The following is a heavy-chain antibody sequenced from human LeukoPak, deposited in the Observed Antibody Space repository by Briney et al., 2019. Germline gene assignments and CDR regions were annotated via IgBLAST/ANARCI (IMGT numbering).Heavy chain of an antibody. V-gene: IGHV5-51*01. J-gene: IGHJ4*02. CDR1: GYSFTSYW. D-gene: IGHD6-13*01. Sequence: GESLKISCKGSGYSFTSYWIGWVRQMPGKGLEWMGIIYPGDSDTRYRPSFQGQVSISADKSISTAYLQWSSLKASDTAMYYCARRSYSSSWYYFDYWGQGTLVTVSS. CDR2: IYPGDSDT. CDR3: ARRSYSSSWYYFDY.